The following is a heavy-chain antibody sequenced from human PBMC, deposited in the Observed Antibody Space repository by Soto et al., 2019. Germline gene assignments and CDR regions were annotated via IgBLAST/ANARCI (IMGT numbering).Heavy chain of an antibody. CDR2: ISSSSSYT. CDR1: GFTFSDYY. CDR3: ARVAAAAAGYYYYGMDV. Sequence: QVQLVESGGGLVKPGGSLRLSCAASGFTFSDYYMSWIRQAPGKGLEWVSYISSSSSYTNCADSVKGRFTISRDNAKNSLYLQMNSLRAEDTAVYYCARVAAAAAGYYYYGMDVWGQGTTVTVSS. V-gene: IGHV3-11*05. D-gene: IGHD6-13*01. J-gene: IGHJ6*02.